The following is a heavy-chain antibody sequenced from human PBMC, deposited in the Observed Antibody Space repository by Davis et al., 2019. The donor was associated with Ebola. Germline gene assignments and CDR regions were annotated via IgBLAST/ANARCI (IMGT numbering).Heavy chain of an antibody. V-gene: IGHV4-4*02. CDR2: INHSGST. J-gene: IGHJ6*02. Sequence: GSLRLSCAVSGGSISSSNWWSWVRQPPGKGLEWIGEINHSGSTNYNPSLKSRVTISVDTSKNQFSLKLSSVTAADTAVYYCARGKRSIVVVTANYYYYGMDVWGQGTTVTVSS. D-gene: IGHD2-21*02. CDR3: ARGKRSIVVVTANYYYYGMDV. CDR1: GGSISSSNW.